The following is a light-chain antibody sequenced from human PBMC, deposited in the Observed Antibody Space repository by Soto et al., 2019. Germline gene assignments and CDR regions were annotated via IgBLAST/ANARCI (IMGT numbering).Light chain of an antibody. J-gene: IGKJ1*01. CDR1: QSIDYW. CDR3: QQYNSYSK. Sequence: DIQLTQSPSSLSASVGDRVTITCRASQSIDYWLAWYQQKPGEAPKVLIHSATRLESGVPSRFSGSGYGRQFTLTITSLQPDDFATYYCQQYNSYSKFGPGTKV. V-gene: IGKV1-5*01. CDR2: SAT.